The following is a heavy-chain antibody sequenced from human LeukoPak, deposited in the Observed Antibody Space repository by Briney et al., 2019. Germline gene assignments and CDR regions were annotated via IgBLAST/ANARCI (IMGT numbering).Heavy chain of an antibody. D-gene: IGHD2-15*01. Sequence: ASVKVSCKTSGFTFIIYGINWVRQAPGQGPEWVGWISVHDGKTKYAQKFHDRVSLTTDTSTRTAYMGLRRLRSDDTAVYYCARVDCSGDECYSEDHWGQGTLVTVSS. CDR3: ARVDCSGDECYSEDH. CDR1: GFTFIIYG. CDR2: ISVHDGKT. V-gene: IGHV1-18*01. J-gene: IGHJ4*02.